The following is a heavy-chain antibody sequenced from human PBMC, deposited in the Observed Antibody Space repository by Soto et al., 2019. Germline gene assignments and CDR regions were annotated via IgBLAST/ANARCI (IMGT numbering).Heavy chain of an antibody. CDR3: ERGGGSYFFDY. J-gene: IGHJ4*02. CDR1: GFTFSSYA. V-gene: IGHV3-64*01. CDR2: ISSNGGST. Sequence: GGSLRLSCAASGFTFSSYAMHWVRQAPGKGLEYVSAISSNGGSTYYANSVKGRFTISRDNSKNTLYLQMGSLRAEDMAVYYCERGGGSYFFDYWGQGTLVTVSS. D-gene: IGHD2-15*01.